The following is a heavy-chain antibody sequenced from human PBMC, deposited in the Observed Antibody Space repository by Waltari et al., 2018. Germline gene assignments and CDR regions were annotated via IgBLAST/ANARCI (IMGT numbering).Heavy chain of an antibody. CDR1: GFPFNSYR. V-gene: IGHV3-21*01. CDR3: ARDLVISNAFDI. D-gene: IGHD3-3*02. J-gene: IGHJ3*02. CDR2: ISSSSSYI. Sequence: EVQLVESGGGLVKPGGSLRLSCAASGFPFNSYRMNWVRQAPGKGLEWVSSISSSSSYIYYADSVKGRFTISRDNAKNSLYLQMNSLRAEDTAVYYCARDLVISNAFDIWGQGTMVTVSS.